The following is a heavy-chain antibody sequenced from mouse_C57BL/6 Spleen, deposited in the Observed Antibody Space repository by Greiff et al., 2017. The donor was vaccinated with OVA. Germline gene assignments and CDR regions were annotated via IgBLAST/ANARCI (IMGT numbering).Heavy chain of an antibody. CDR1: GYTFTSYW. CDR2: IDPNSGGT. CDR3: AREEDYGSEGY. J-gene: IGHJ2*01. Sequence: VQLQQPGAELVKPGASVKMSCKASGYTFTSYWITWVKQRPGQGLEWIGRIDPNSGGTKYNEKFKSKATLTVDKPSSTAYMQLSSLTSEDSAVYYCAREEDYGSEGYWGQGTTLTVSS. D-gene: IGHD1-1*01. V-gene: IGHV1-72*01.